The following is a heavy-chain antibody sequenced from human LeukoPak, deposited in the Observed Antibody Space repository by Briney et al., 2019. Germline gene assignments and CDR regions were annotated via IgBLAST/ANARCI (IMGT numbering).Heavy chain of an antibody. V-gene: IGHV1-69*05. CDR2: SIPFSSTP. CDR1: GDTFSNYI. D-gene: IGHD3-9*01. J-gene: IGHJ4*02. CDR3: ARGNDLLTGYYLQH. Sequence: ASVKVSCKASGDTFSNYIINWVRQAPGQGLEWMGGSIPFSSTPHYAQQFKGRVTFTTDDSTSTAYMQLNSLRSEDTAVYYCARGNDLLTGYYLQHWGQGSLVTVSS.